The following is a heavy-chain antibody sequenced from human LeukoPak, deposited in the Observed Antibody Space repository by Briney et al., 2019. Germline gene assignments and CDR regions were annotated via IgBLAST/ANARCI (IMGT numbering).Heavy chain of an antibody. CDR3: ARGWRLLRLGEWFDP. D-gene: IGHD3-16*01. V-gene: IGHV1-8*01. CDR2: MNPNSGNT. Sequence: VASVNVSCKASGYTFTSYGINWVRQAAGQGVEWMGSMNPNSGNTGYAQKFQGRVTMTRTTSISTAYMELSSLRSEDTAVYYCARGWRLLRLGEWFDPWGQGTLVTVSS. J-gene: IGHJ5*02. CDR1: GYTFTSYG.